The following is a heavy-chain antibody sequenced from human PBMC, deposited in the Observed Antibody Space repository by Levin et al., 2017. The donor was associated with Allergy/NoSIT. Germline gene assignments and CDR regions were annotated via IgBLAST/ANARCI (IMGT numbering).Heavy chain of an antibody. J-gene: IGHJ4*02. D-gene: IGHD4-23*01. CDR1: GFTFSSYW. V-gene: IGHV3-7*01. CDR2: IKQDGSEK. CDR3: ARDLYVHDDYGGNVWDY. Sequence: GGSLRLSCAASGFTFSSYWMSWVRQAPGKGLEWVANIKQDGSEKYYVDSVKGRFTISRDNAKNSLYLQMNSLRAEDTAVYYCARDLYVHDDYGGNVWDYWGQGTLVTVSS.